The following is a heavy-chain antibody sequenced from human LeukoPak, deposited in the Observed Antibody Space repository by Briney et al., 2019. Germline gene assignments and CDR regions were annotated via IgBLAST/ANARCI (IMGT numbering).Heavy chain of an antibody. Sequence: ASVKVSCKASGYTFTTHDINWARQATGQGLEWLGWMSPNSGDTGYEQKFQGRVTMTSDSSISTAYMELSSLRSEDTAIYYCVRTPPNWGFDYWGQGTLVTVSS. CDR1: GYTFTTHD. CDR2: MSPNSGDT. CDR3: VRTPPNWGFDY. V-gene: IGHV1-8*01. J-gene: IGHJ4*02. D-gene: IGHD7-27*01.